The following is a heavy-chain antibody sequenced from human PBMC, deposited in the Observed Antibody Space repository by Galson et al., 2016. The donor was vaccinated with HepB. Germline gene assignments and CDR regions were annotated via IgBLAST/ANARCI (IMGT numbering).Heavy chain of an antibody. Sequence: SVKVSCKASGYTFTSYGISWVRQAPGQGLEWMDWISTYSGDTTFAQKFHGRVTMTADTYTSTVLMELRSLRPDDTAVYYGARDFWNSRWYANNWFDPWGQGTLVTVSS. J-gene: IGHJ5*02. V-gene: IGHV1-18*04. D-gene: IGHD3-3*01. CDR3: ARDFWNSRWYANNWFDP. CDR2: ISTYSGDT. CDR1: GYTFTSYG.